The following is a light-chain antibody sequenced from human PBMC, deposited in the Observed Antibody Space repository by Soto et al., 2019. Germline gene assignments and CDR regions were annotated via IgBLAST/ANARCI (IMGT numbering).Light chain of an antibody. CDR3: QHEVT. Sequence: ETVLTQSPATLYVSPGERVTLSCRASQRVATNLAWFQQKPGQAPRLLIYDVSDRATGVAARFSGSGDGTDFTLTISSLQSEDFAVYYCQHEVTFGQGTKLEIK. J-gene: IGKJ2*01. CDR1: QRVATN. CDR2: DVS. V-gene: IGKV3-15*01.